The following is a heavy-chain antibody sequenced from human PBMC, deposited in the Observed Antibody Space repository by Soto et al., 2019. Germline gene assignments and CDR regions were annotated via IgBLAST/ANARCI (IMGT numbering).Heavy chain of an antibody. V-gene: IGHV5-51*01. Sequence: GESLKISCKGSGYNFATYWIGWVRQMPGKGLEWMGIIYPHDSDTRYSPSFQGQVTISADKSISTAYRQWSSLKASDTAIYYCARRLDNTLDFWGQGTLVTVSS. CDR3: ARRLDNTLDF. J-gene: IGHJ4*02. D-gene: IGHD1-20*01. CDR1: GYNFATYW. CDR2: IYPHDSDT.